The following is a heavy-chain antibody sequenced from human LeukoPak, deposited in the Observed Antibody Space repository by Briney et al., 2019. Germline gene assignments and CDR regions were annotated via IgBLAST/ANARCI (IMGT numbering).Heavy chain of an antibody. CDR3: ARGGGYYKVIDD. D-gene: IGHD1-26*01. Sequence: SETLSLTCVVSGGSFSGYYWSWIRQPPRKGLEWIGEINHSGSTNYNPSLKSRVTISVDTPKDQFSLKLSFVTAADRAVYSCARGGGYYKVIDDWGQGTLVTVSS. CDR2: INHSGST. CDR1: GGSFSGYY. J-gene: IGHJ4*02. V-gene: IGHV4-34*01.